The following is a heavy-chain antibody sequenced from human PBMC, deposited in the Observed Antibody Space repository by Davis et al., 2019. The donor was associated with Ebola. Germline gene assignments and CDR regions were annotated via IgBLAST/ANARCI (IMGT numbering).Heavy chain of an antibody. V-gene: IGHV1-69*04. CDR1: GYTFTTYG. J-gene: IGHJ6*02. CDR3: ASLIALARYGMDV. CDR2: IIPILGIA. D-gene: IGHD3-3*02. Sequence: AASVKVSCKASGYTFTTYGITWLRQAPGQGLEWMGRIIPILGIANYAQKFQGRVTITADKSTSTAYMELSSLRSEDTAVYYCASLIALARYGMDVWGQGTTVTVSS.